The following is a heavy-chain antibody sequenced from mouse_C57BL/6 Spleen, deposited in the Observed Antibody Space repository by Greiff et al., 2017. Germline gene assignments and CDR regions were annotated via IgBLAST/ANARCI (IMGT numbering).Heavy chain of an antibody. Sequence: VKLVESGPGLVAPSQSLSITCTVSGFSLTSYAISWVRQPPGKGLEWLGVIWTGGGTNYNSALKSRLSISKDNSKSQVFLKMNSLQTDDTARYYCARNGVTTVVSYYYAMDYWGQGTSVTVSS. V-gene: IGHV2-9-1*01. CDR3: ARNGVTTVVSYYYAMDY. CDR2: IWTGGGT. D-gene: IGHD1-1*01. CDR1: GFSLTSYA. J-gene: IGHJ4*01.